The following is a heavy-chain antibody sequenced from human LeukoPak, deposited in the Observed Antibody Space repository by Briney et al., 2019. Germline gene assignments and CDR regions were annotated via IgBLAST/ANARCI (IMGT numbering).Heavy chain of an antibody. D-gene: IGHD3-10*01. V-gene: IGHV3-23*01. CDR3: AKRMGYYDSGTPTRAFDY. Sequence: GGSLRLSCAASGFTFGNFVINWIRQAPGKGLEWVSSISGTGFTTKYADSVKGRFAISRDNSKDSVYLHMTSLRGEDTAVYYCAKRMGYYDSGTPTRAFDYWGQGTLVTVSS. J-gene: IGHJ4*02. CDR2: ISGTGFTT. CDR1: GFTFGNFV.